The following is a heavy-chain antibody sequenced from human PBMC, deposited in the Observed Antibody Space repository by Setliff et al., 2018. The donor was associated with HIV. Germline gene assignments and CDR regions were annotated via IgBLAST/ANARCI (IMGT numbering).Heavy chain of an antibody. V-gene: IGHV3-21*01. CDR1: GFSFRNFG. D-gene: IGHD1-26*01. CDR3: VRDSAASVWVGASVYYFDF. CDR2: ISSSDDDT. Sequence: LKLSCTASGFSFRNFGMTWVRQAPGKGLEWVSSISSSDDDTHYADSLRGRFTVSRDNAKSALYLQMNNLSVDDTAVYYCVRDSAASVWVGASVYYFDFWGQGIQVTVSS. J-gene: IGHJ4*02.